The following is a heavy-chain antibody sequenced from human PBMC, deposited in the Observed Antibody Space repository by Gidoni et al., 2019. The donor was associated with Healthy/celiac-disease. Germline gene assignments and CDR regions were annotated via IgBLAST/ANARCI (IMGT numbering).Heavy chain of an antibody. CDR2: FDPEDDER. D-gene: IGHD1-26*01. J-gene: IGHJ6*02. CDR1: GFTLTELS. Sequence: QVQLVQSGAEVKKPGASVKVSCKVSGFTLTELSMHWVRQAPGKGLEWMGGFDPEDDERTYAKNFQGRVTMTEDTSTDTAYMELSSLKSEDTAVYYCATDLLVGTPAYHYGVDVWGQGTTVTVSS. CDR3: ATDLLVGTPAYHYGVDV. V-gene: IGHV1-24*01.